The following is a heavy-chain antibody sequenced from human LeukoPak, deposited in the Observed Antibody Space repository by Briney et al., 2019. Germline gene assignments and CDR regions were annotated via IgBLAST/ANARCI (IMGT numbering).Heavy chain of an antibody. J-gene: IGHJ5*02. CDR3: ARDGLYGWGSYRTMNWFDP. V-gene: IGHV4-59*01. CDR2: MYYSGST. D-gene: IGHD3-16*02. Sequence: SETLSLTCTVSGASIRSYYWSWIRQPPGKGLEWIGYMYYSGSTNYNPSLKSRVTISVDTSKNQFSLKLSSVTAADTAVYYCARDGLYGWGSYRTMNWFDPWGQGTLVTVPS. CDR1: GASIRSYY.